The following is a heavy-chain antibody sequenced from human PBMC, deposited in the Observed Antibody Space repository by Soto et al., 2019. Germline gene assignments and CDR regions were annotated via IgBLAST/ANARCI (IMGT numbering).Heavy chain of an antibody. D-gene: IGHD3-9*01. Sequence: QVQLQESGPGLVKPSQTLSLTCTVSGGSISSGGYYWSWIRQHPGKGLEWIGYIYYSGSTYYNPSLKGRVTISVDTSKNQFSLKLSSVTAADTAVYYCARDLQYYDILTGYYTRGWFDPWGQGTLVTVSS. CDR3: ARDLQYYDILTGYYTRGWFDP. V-gene: IGHV4-31*03. CDR1: GGSISSGGYY. J-gene: IGHJ5*02. CDR2: IYYSGST.